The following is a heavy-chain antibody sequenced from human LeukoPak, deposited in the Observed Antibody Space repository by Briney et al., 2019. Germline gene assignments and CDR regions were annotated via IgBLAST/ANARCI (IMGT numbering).Heavy chain of an antibody. V-gene: IGHV1-46*01. CDR3: ARDYCGGDRAQYNWFDP. D-gene: IGHD2-21*01. J-gene: IGHJ5*02. Sequence: ASVKVSCKASGYTFTSYYMHWVRQAPGQGLEWMGIINPSGGSTSYAQKFQGRVTMTRDTSTSTVYMELSSLRSEDTAVYYCARDYCGGDRAQYNWFDPWGQGTLVTVSS. CDR1: GYTFTSYY. CDR2: INPSGGST.